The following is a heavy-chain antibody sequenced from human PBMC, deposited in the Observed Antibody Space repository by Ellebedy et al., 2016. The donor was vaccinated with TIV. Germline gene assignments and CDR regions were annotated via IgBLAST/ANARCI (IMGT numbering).Heavy chain of an antibody. V-gene: IGHV4-59*13. J-gene: IGHJ4*02. CDR2: IYYSGST. CDR3: ARLFTTFGGVIAIDY. Sequence: SETLSLXXTVSGGSISSYYWSWIRQPPGKGLEWIGYIYYSGSTNYNPSLKSRVTISVDTSKNQFSLKLSSVTAADTAVYYCARLFTTFGGVIAIDYWGQGTLVTVSS. D-gene: IGHD3-16*02. CDR1: GGSISSYY.